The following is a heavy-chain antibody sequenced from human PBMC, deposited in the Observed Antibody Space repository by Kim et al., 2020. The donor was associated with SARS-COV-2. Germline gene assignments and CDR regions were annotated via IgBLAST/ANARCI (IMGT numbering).Heavy chain of an antibody. D-gene: IGHD2-21*01. CDR1: GGSISSSNW. CDR2: IYHSGST. J-gene: IGHJ6*02. Sequence: SETLSLTCAVSGGSISSSNWWSWVRQPPGKGLEWIGEIYHSGSTNYNPSLKSRVTISVDKSKNQFSLKLSSVTAADTAVYYCARARRLWWRGPGGMDVWGQGTTVTVSS. CDR3: ARARRLWWRGPGGMDV. V-gene: IGHV4-4*02.